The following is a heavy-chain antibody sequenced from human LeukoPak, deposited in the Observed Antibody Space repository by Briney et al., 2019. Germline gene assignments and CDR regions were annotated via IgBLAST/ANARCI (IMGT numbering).Heavy chain of an antibody. V-gene: IGHV4-34*01. Sequence: SETLSLTCAVYGGSFSGYYCSWIRQPPGKGLEWIGEINHSGSTNYNPSLKSRATISVDTSKNQFSLKLSSVTAADTAVYYCARGSYDSSGYYLRYFDYWGQGTLVTVSS. CDR2: INHSGST. CDR3: ARGSYDSSGYYLRYFDY. CDR1: GGSFSGYY. D-gene: IGHD3-22*01. J-gene: IGHJ4*02.